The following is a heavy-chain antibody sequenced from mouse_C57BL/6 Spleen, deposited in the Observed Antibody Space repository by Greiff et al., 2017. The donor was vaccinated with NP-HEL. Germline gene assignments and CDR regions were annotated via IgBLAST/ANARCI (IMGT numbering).Heavy chain of an antibody. CDR2: ISSGSSTI. CDR1: GFTFSDYG. J-gene: IGHJ2*01. D-gene: IGHD2-4*01. CDR3: ARDYDYDVGHFDY. Sequence: EVKLVESGGGLVKPGGSLKLSCAASGFTFSDYGMHWVRQAPEKGLEWVAYISSGSSTIYYADTVKGRFTISRDNAKNTLFLQMTSLRSEDTAMYYCARDYDYDVGHFDYWGQGTTLTVSS. V-gene: IGHV5-17*01.